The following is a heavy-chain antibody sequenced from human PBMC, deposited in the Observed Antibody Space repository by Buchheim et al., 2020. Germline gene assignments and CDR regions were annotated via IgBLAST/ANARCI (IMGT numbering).Heavy chain of an antibody. CDR1: GFTFSSYS. J-gene: IGHJ4*02. CDR2: ISSSSSTI. Sequence: EVQLVESGGGLVQPGGSLRLSCVASGFTFSSYSMNWVRQAPGKGLEWVSYISSSSSTIYSADSVKGRFSISRDTAKNSLYLPMNSLRAEDTAVYYFASFDLSTTRDSSGGDYWGQRNL. D-gene: IGHD3-22*01. CDR3: ASFDLSTTRDSSGGDY. V-gene: IGHV3-48*01.